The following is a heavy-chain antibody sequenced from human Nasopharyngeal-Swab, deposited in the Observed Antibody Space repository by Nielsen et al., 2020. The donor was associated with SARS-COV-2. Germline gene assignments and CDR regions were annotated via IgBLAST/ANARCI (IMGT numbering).Heavy chain of an antibody. D-gene: IGHD2-2*01. CDR1: GGSISSGSYY. Sequence: LRLPCTVSGGSISSGSYYWSWIRQPAGKGLEWIGRIYTSGSTNYNPSLKSRVTISVDTSKNQFSLKLSSVTAADTAVYYCARGRVVPAASRYGMDVWGQGTTVTVSS. CDR2: IYTSGST. V-gene: IGHV4-61*02. J-gene: IGHJ6*02. CDR3: ARGRVVPAASRYGMDV.